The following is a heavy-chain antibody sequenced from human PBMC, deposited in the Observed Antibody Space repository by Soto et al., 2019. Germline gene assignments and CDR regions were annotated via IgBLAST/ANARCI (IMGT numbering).Heavy chain of an antibody. Sequence: QVQLVESGGGVVQPGRSLRLSCAASGFTFSSYGMHWVRQAPCKGLEWVAVISYDGSNKYYADSVKGRFTISRDNSKNTLYLQMNSLRAEDTAVYYCAKGGIGEYCSGGSCYSSLTDWFDPWGQGTLVTVSS. CDR2: ISYDGSNK. D-gene: IGHD2-15*01. CDR1: GFTFSSYG. J-gene: IGHJ5*02. V-gene: IGHV3-30*18. CDR3: AKGGIGEYCSGGSCYSSLTDWFDP.